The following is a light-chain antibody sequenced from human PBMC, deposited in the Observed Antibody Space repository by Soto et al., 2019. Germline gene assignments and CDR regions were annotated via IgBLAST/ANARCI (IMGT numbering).Light chain of an antibody. CDR2: GAS. J-gene: IGKJ2*01. V-gene: IGKV3-20*01. CDR1: QSVSSSY. CDR3: QQYGSSPRDT. Sequence: EFVLTQSPGTLSLSPGERATLSCRASQSVSSSYLAWYQQKPGQAPRLLIYGASSRATGIPDRFSGSGSGTDFTLTISRLEPEDFAVYYCQQYGSSPRDTFGQGTKLEIK.